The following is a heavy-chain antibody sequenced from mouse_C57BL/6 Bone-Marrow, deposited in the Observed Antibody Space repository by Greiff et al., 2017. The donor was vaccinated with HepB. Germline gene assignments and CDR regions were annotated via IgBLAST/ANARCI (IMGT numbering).Heavy chain of an antibody. CDR1: GYTFTDHT. CDR2: IYPRDGST. V-gene: IGHV1-78*01. Sequence: VKLVESDAELVKPGASVKISCKVSGYTFTDHTIHWMKQRPEQGLEWIGYIYPRDGSTKYNEKFKGKATLTADKSSSTAYMQLNSLTSEDSAVYFCARSRGLRQGCFAYWGQGTLVTVSA. D-gene: IGHD2-4*01. CDR3: ARSRGLRQGCFAY. J-gene: IGHJ3*01.